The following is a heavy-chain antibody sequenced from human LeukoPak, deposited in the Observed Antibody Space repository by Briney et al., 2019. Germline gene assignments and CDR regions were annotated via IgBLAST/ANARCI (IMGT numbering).Heavy chain of an antibody. CDR2: ISPSGGAT. J-gene: IGHJ4*02. CDR1: GFTFSSYA. V-gene: IGHV3-23*01. CDR3: SKLGLTTVPSNY. Sequence: GGSLRLSCAASGFTFSSYAMSWVRQAPGKGLEWVSGISPSGGATHYSDSVKGRFTISRDTSRNTLYLQMNSLRADDTAVYYCSKLGLTTVPSNYWGQGALVTVSS. D-gene: IGHD4-17*01.